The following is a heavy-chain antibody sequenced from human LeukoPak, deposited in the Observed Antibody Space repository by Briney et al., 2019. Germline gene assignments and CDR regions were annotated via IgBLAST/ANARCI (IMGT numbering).Heavy chain of an antibody. CDR3: ATYPHYYGTSGVDY. CDR1: GGSISSYY. D-gene: IGHD3-10*01. J-gene: IGHJ4*02. CDR2: MSYSGST. Sequence: PSETLSLTCNVSGGSISSYYWNWIRQPPGKGPEWIGYMSYSGSTHYNPSLESRVTILADTSTSQVSLTLSSVTAEDTAVYYCATYPHYYGTSGVDYWGQGTLVTVSS. V-gene: IGHV4-59*08.